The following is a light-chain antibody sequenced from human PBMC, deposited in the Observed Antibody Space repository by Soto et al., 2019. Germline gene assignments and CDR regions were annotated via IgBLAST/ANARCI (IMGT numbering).Light chain of an antibody. CDR2: EAS. CDR1: QSISNC. CDR3: QQCDSYWT. Sequence: DIQMTQSPSTLSASVGDRVIITCRASQSISNCLAWYQQKAGRAPKLLIYEASILEGGVPSRFSGSGFGKEFTHSISSLQPADIATCCCQQCDSYWTFGQGTKLEI. J-gene: IGKJ1*01. V-gene: IGKV1-5*03.